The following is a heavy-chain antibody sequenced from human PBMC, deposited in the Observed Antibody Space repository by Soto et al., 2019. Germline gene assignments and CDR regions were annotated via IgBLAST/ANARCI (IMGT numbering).Heavy chain of an antibody. CDR3: ATTHPTNGGEAVPVYYYGMDV. CDR2: IDPSDFYT. D-gene: IGHD3-16*01. J-gene: IGHJ6*02. CDR1: GYRFTSYW. Sequence: PGESLKISCKGSGYRFTSYWISWVRQMPGKGLEWMGRIDPSDFYTNYSPSFQGHVTISADKSISTAYLQWSSLKASDTAMYYCATTHPTNGGEAVPVYYYGMDVWGQGTTVTVSS. V-gene: IGHV5-10-1*01.